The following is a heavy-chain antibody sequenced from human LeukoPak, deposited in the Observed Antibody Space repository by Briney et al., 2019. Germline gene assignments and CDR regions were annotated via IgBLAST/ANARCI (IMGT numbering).Heavy chain of an antibody. CDR3: ARGFGSGSSLPFDY. V-gene: IGHV3-74*01. Sequence: PGGSLRLSCAASGFTFNDYYMSWIRQARGKGLVWVSRLDSDGGSTSYADSVKGRFTISRDNAKNTLYLQMNSLRAGDTAVYYCARGFGSGSSLPFDYWGQGTLVTVSS. D-gene: IGHD3-10*01. CDR1: GFTFNDYY. J-gene: IGHJ4*02. CDR2: LDSDGGST.